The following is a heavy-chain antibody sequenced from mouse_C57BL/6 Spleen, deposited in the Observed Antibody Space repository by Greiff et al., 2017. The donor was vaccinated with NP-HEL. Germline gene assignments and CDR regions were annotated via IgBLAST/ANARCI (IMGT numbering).Heavy chain of an antibody. CDR1: GYTFTDYE. J-gene: IGHJ4*01. CDR3: TRRGRGSYAMDY. Sequence: QVQLKQSGAELVRPGASVTLSCKASGYTFTDYEMHWVKQTPVHGLEWIGAIDPETGGTAYNQKFKGKAILTADKSSSTAYMELRSLTSEDSAVYYCTRRGRGSYAMDYWGQGTSVTVSS. CDR2: IDPETGGT. V-gene: IGHV1-15*01.